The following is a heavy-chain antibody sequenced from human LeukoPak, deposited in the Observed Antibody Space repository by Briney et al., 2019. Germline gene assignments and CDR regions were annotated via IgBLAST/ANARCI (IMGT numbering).Heavy chain of an antibody. CDR2: ISGSGGST. CDR1: GFTCSSNA. J-gene: IGHJ4*02. Sequence: PAASLRLSCAASGFTCSSNAKSWVRQAPGQELEWVSAISGSGGSTYYADSVKGRFTISRDNSKNTLYLQMNSLRAEDTAVYYCANDPTYGSGSYVFDYWGQGTLVTVSS. D-gene: IGHD3-10*01. V-gene: IGHV3-23*01. CDR3: ANDPTYGSGSYVFDY.